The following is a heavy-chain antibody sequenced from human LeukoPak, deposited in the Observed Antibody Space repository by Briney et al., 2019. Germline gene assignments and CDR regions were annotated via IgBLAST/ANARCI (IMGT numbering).Heavy chain of an antibody. CDR1: GFTFSNYA. V-gene: IGHV3-23*01. CDR2: ISGGGSTT. CDR3: VRAGTYYYGSGAFDS. D-gene: IGHD3-10*01. J-gene: IGHJ4*02. Sequence: GGSLRLSCVVSGFTFSNYAMSWVRQAPGKGLEWVSVISGGGSTTYYADSVKGRFTISRDNSKNTLYLQMIGLRAGDTAVYYCVRAGTYYYGSGAFDSWGQGTLVTVSS.